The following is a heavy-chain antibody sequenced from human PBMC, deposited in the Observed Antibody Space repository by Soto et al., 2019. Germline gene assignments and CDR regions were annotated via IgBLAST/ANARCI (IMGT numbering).Heavy chain of an antibody. Sequence: PGGSLRLSCAASGFTFSSYSMNWVRQAPGKGLEWVSSISSSSSYIYYADSVKGRFTISRDNAKNSLYLQMNSLRAEDTAVYYCASRITMVRGVIEGGMDVWGQGTTVTVSS. CDR3: ASRITMVRGVIEGGMDV. CDR1: GFTFSSYS. V-gene: IGHV3-21*01. CDR2: ISSSSSYI. J-gene: IGHJ6*02. D-gene: IGHD3-10*01.